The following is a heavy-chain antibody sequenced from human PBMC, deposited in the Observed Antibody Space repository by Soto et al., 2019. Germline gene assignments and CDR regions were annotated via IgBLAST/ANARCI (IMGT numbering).Heavy chain of an antibody. Sequence: QAQVVQSGAEVRKPGSSVKLSCKASEGTFNSYAIAWVRQAPGQGLEWMGGIIPYYNTLNYAQKFQDRVTIPADDSTNTVYMELSSLRPDDTAVYCCARGASRWYPYFFDSWAQGTLVTVSS. V-gene: IGHV1-69*01. CDR3: ARGASRWYPYFFDS. D-gene: IGHD6-13*01. CDR1: EGTFNSYA. CDR2: IIPYYNTL. J-gene: IGHJ4*02.